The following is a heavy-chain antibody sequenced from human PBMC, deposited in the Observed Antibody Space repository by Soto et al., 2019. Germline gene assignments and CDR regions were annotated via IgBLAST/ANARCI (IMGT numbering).Heavy chain of an antibody. Sequence: QVQLVQSGAEVKKPGSSVKVSCKASGGTFSSYTISWVRQAPGQGLEWMGRIIPILGIANYAQKFQGRVTITADKPTSTAYMELSSLRAKDTAVYYCVSDSGGPNMDVWGKGTTVTVSS. V-gene: IGHV1-69*02. CDR2: IIPILGIA. J-gene: IGHJ6*03. D-gene: IGHD3-10*01. CDR3: VSDSGGPNMDV. CDR1: GGTFSSYT.